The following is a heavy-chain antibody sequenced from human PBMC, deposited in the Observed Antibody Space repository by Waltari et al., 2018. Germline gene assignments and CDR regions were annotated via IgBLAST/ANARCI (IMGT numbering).Heavy chain of an antibody. Sequence: QVQLQESGPGLVKPSETLSLTCTVSGYSISSGYYWGWIRQPPGKGLEWIGSIYHSGSTYYNPSLKSRVTISVDTSKNQFSLKLSSVTAADTAVYYCAGQIVVVPAATFDPWGQGTLVTVSS. CDR1: GYSISSGYY. D-gene: IGHD2-2*01. V-gene: IGHV4-38-2*02. CDR2: IYHSGST. J-gene: IGHJ5*02. CDR3: AGQIVVVPAATFDP.